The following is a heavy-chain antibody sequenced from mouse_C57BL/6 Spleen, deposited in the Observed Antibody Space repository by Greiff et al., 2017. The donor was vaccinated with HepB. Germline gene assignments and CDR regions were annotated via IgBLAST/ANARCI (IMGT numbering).Heavy chain of an antibody. CDR1: GYTFTSYW. J-gene: IGHJ4*01. V-gene: IGHV1-50*01. Sequence: QVQLQQPGAELVKPGASVKLSCKASGYTFTSYWMQWVKQRPGQGLEWIGEIDPSDSYTNYNQKFKGKATLTVDTSSSTAYMQLSSRTSEDSAVYYCARAAHYYGSSHYYYAMDYWGQGTSVTVSS. CDR2: IDPSDSYT. CDR3: ARAAHYYGSSHYYYAMDY. D-gene: IGHD1-1*01.